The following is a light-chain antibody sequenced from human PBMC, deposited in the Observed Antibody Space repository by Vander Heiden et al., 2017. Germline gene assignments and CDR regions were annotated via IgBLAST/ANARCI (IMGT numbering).Light chain of an antibody. J-gene: IGLJ2*01. CDR3: VLYMGSGISV. CDR2: STN. V-gene: IGLV8-61*01. CDR1: SGSVSTNYY. Sequence: QTVVTQDPSFSVSPGGAVTLTCGLSSGSVSTNYYPSWYQQTPGQSPRTLIYSTNTRSSGVPDRFSGSILGNTAALTIMGAQADDESDYYCVLYMGSGISVFGGGTKLTVL.